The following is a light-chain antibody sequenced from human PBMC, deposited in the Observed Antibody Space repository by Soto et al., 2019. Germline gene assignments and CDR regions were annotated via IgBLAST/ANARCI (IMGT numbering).Light chain of an antibody. V-gene: IGKV3-20*01. CDR3: QQYRSSPIT. CDR2: GAS. J-gene: IGKJ5*01. CDR1: QSVSSRF. Sequence: ESVLTQSPGTLSLSPGERSTLSCMASQSVSSRFAWYQQKPGQXPRXXISGASSRATGIPDRFSGSGSATDFTLNISRLQPEDGELDFCQQYRSSPITFGQGTRLEIK.